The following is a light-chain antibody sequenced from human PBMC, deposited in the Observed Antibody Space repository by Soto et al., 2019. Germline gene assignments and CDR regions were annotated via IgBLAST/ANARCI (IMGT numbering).Light chain of an antibody. CDR2: DAS. CDR3: KQHSNWQIP. J-gene: IGKJ5*01. Sequence: MVTTESPPTLSCSLGETATLPCMATQSVSSYLAWYQQKPGQPNRLIIYDASNRATGIPARFSGSGSGTDFTLTIRSMEPEDFAVYYCKQHSNWQIPFGKRKRLEI. V-gene: IGKV3-11*01. CDR1: QSVSSY.